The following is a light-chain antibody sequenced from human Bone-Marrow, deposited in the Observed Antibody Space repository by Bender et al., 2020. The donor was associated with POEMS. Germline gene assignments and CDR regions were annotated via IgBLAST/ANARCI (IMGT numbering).Light chain of an antibody. CDR3: CSYGSSII. V-gene: IGLV2-23*01. CDR2: EDT. CDR1: SSDVGGYNF. Sequence: QSALTQPPSASGSPGQSVTISCTGTSSDVGGYNFVSWYQHHPGKAPKLMIYEDTKRPSGVSNRFSGSKSGNTASLTISGLQAEDEGDYYCCSYGSSIIFGGGTKLTVL. J-gene: IGLJ2*01.